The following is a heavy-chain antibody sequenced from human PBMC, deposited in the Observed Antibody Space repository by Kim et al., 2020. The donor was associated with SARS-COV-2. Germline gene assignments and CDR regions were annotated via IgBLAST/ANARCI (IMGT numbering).Heavy chain of an antibody. V-gene: IGHV3-74*01. CDR1: GFTFSNSW. CDR3: ARTRTGRPLNFEY. J-gene: IGHJ4*02. Sequence: GGSLRLSCAASGFTFSNSWMHWVRQAPGKGLVWVSRIDSAGNVMTYADSVKGRFTISRDNAKSPMYLQMSSLRVEDTAVYYCARTRTGRPLNFEYWGQG. CDR2: IDSAGNVM.